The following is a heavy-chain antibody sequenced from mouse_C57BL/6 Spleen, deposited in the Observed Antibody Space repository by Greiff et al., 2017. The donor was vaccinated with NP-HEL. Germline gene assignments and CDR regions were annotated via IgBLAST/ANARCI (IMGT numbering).Heavy chain of an antibody. CDR3: TRGGATYYFDD. CDR1: GYTFTDYE. Sequence: QVQLQQSGAELVRPGASVTLSCKASGYTFTDYEMHWVKQTPVHGLEWIGAIDPETGGTAYNQKFKGKAILTADKSSSTAYMELRSLTSEDSAVYYGTRGGATYYFDDWGQGTTLTVSS. CDR2: IDPETGGT. J-gene: IGHJ2*01. V-gene: IGHV1-15*01.